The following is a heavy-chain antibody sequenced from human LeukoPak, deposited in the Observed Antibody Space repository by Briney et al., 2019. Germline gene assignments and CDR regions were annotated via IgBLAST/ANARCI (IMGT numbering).Heavy chain of an antibody. D-gene: IGHD3-22*01. Sequence: GGSLRLSCAASGFASSSYWMTWVRQAPGKGLQWVANIKHDGSEEYYVDSVKGRFTISRDNAKNSLYLQMNSLRAEDTAVYYCARDQANYFDSSGFSTYWGQGTLVTVAS. J-gene: IGHJ4*02. CDR3: ARDQANYFDSSGFSTY. V-gene: IGHV3-7*01. CDR1: GFASSSYW. CDR2: IKHDGSEE.